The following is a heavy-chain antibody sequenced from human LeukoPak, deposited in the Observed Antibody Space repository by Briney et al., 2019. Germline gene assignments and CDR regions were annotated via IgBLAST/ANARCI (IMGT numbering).Heavy chain of an antibody. V-gene: IGHV4-4*07. CDR1: GGSISSYY. Sequence: SETLSLTCTVSGGSISSYYWSWIRQPAGKGLEWIGRIYTSGSTNYNPSLKSRVTMSVDTSKNQFSLKLSSVTAADTAVYYCARTLSEIAVAHPANAFDIWGQGTMVTVSS. D-gene: IGHD6-19*01. CDR3: ARTLSEIAVAHPANAFDI. CDR2: IYTSGST. J-gene: IGHJ3*02.